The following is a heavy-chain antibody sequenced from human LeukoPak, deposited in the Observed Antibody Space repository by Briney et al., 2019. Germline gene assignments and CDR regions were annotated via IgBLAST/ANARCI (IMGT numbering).Heavy chain of an antibody. CDR2: IYYSGST. D-gene: IGHD5-18*01. Sequence: SETLSLTCTVSGGSISSGDYYWSWLRQPPGKGLEWIGYIYYSGSTYYIPSLKSRVTISVDTSKNQFSLKLSSVTAADTVVYYCARARGYSYGSPFDYWGQGTLVTVSS. V-gene: IGHV4-30-4*01. J-gene: IGHJ4*02. CDR3: ARARGYSYGSPFDY. CDR1: GGSISSGDYY.